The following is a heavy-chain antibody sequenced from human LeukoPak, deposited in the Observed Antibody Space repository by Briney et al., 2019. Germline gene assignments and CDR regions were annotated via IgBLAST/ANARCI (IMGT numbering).Heavy chain of an antibody. J-gene: IGHJ4*02. D-gene: IGHD2-2*02. CDR2: FSGSGGST. CDR1: GFTFSSYA. V-gene: IGHV3-23*01. Sequence: PGGSLRLSCAASGFTFSSYAMSWVRQAPGKGLGWVSAFSGSGGSTYYADSVKGRFTISRDNSKNTLYLQMNSLRAEDTAVYYCAKADCSSTSCYKGGYWGQGTLVTVSS. CDR3: AKADCSSTSCYKGGY.